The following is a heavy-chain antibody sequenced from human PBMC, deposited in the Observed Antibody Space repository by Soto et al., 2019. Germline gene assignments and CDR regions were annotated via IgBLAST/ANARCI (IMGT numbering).Heavy chain of an antibody. CDR1: GGSVTNSSYY. Sequence: SETLSLACTVSGGSVTNSSYYWGWIRQSPGKGLEWIGSVYYRGRSYSKSSVKSRVTISVDTSKNRFSLSLNSVTASDTAVYFCVSQRTTVPTQAYFDYWGPGALVTVSS. CDR2: VYYRGRS. D-gene: IGHD4-17*01. CDR3: VSQRTTVPTQAYFDY. J-gene: IGHJ4*02. V-gene: IGHV4-39*01.